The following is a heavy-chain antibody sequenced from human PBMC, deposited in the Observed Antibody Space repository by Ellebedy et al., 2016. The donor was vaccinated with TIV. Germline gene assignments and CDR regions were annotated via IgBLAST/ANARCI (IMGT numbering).Heavy chain of an antibody. V-gene: IGHV4-59*08. J-gene: IGHJ5*02. CDR2: IYYSGST. CDR1: GGSISSYY. CDR3: ASPDREYLSFDP. Sequence: MPGGSLRLSCTVSGGSISSYYWSWIQQPPGKGLEWIGYIYYSGSTNYNPSLKSRVTISVDTSKNQFSLKLSSVTAADTAVYYCASPDREYLSFDPWGQGTLVTVSS. D-gene: IGHD2-2*01.